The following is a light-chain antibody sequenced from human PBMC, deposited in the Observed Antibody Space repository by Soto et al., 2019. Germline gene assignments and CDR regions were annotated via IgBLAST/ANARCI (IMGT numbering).Light chain of an antibody. J-gene: IGKJ4*01. CDR2: ATS. Sequence: EIVLPPSQGTVSCSPGESAHISCRASQSISRSDLAWYQHRPGQSPRLLIYATSSRATGIPARFSGSGSGTDFTLTISRLEPEDFAVYYCQQYGSSRLTCGRGTKGDIK. V-gene: IGKV3-20*01. CDR3: QQYGSSRLT. CDR1: QSISRSD.